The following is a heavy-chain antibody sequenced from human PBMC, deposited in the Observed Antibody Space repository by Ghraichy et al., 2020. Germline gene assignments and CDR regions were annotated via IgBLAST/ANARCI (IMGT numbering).Heavy chain of an antibody. CDR2: ISGSGGST. V-gene: IGHV3-23*01. CDR3: ANGGYCSGGSCYSVIHGFDY. J-gene: IGHJ4*02. CDR1: GFTFSSYA. Sequence: GGSLRLSCAASGFTFSSYAMSWVRQAPGKGLEWVSAISGSGGSTYYADSVKGRFTISRDNSKNTLYLQMNSLRAEDTAVYYCANGGYCSGGSCYSVIHGFDYWGPGTLVTVSS. D-gene: IGHD2-15*01.